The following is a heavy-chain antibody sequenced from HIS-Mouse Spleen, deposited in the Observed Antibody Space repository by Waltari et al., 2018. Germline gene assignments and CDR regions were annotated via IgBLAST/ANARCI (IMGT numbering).Heavy chain of an antibody. V-gene: IGHV1-69*04. J-gene: IGHJ4*02. D-gene: IGHD3-22*01. CDR2: IIPILGIA. CDR3: AKQYYDSSGSQAFDY. CDR1: GGTFSSYG. Sequence: QVQLVQSGAGVKKPGSSVKVSCKASGGTFSSYGNRWVPPAPGQGLEWMGRIIPILGIANYAQKFQGRVTITADKSTSTAYMELSSLRSEDTAVYYCAKQYYDSSGSQAFDYWGQGTLVTVSS.